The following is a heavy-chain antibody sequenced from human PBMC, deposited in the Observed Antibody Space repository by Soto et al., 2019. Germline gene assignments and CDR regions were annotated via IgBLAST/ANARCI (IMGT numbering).Heavy chain of an antibody. Sequence: QLQLQESGPGLVKPSETLSLTCTVSGGSISSSSYYWGWIRQPPGKGLEWIGSIYYSGSTYYNPSLKSRVTISVXXSXNXXSLKLSSVTAADTAVYYCARQSLLAALWPNWYFDLWGRGTLVTVSS. CDR1: GGSISSSSYY. CDR3: ARQSLLAALWPNWYFDL. CDR2: IYYSGST. D-gene: IGHD6-13*01. J-gene: IGHJ2*01. V-gene: IGHV4-39*01.